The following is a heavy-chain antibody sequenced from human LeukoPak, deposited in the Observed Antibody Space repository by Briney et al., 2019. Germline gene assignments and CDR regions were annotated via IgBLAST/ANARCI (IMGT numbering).Heavy chain of an antibody. V-gene: IGHV1-18*01. J-gene: IGHJ5*02. Sequence: GASVKVSCKASGYTFTSFGICWVRQAPGQGLEWMGWISAYNGNTNYVQKFQGRVTMTTDTSTSTAYMELRSLRSDGTAVYYCARHQNAAPNVWDWFDPWGQGTQVTVSS. CDR1: GYTFTSFG. CDR2: ISAYNGNT. D-gene: IGHD3-16*01. CDR3: ARHQNAAPNVWDWFDP.